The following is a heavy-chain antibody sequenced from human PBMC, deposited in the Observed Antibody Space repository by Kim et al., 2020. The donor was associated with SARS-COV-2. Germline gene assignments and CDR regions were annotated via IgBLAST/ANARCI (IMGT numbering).Heavy chain of an antibody. D-gene: IGHD2-2*01. CDR1: GFTFSSYS. CDR2: ISSSSYI. Sequence: GGSLRLSCAASGFTFSSYSMNWVRQAPGKGLEWVSSISSSSYIYYADSVKGRFTTSRDNAKNSLYLQMNSLRAEDTAVYYCARDASSKFDYWGQGTLVTVSS. CDR3: ARDASSKFDY. J-gene: IGHJ4*02. V-gene: IGHV3-21*01.